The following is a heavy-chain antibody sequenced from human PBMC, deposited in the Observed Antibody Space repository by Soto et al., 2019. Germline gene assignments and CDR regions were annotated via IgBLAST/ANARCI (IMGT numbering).Heavy chain of an antibody. CDR3: VRDSGWAFDS. CDR2: LSRSKTYI. D-gene: IGHD6-19*01. J-gene: IGHJ3*02. CDR1: GFSFSSYS. V-gene: IGHV3-48*02. Sequence: EVQLVESGGDLVQPGQSLRLSCAASGFSFSSYSMNWVRQAPGKGLEWISYLSRSKTYIWYADSVKGRFTISRDNATNSLPQQMNSLRDEDTAVYYCVRDSGWAFDSWGLGTMVTVSS.